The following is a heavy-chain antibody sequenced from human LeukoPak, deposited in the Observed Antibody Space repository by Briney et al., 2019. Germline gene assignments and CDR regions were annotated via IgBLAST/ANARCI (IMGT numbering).Heavy chain of an antibody. D-gene: IGHD6-19*01. J-gene: IGHJ4*02. V-gene: IGHV3-23*01. CDR3: ARSEYQWYSSGPYYFDY. Sequence: GSLRLSCAASGFTLSSYAMNWVRQAPGKGLEWVSAISGSGGSTYYADSVKGRFTISRDNSKNTLFLQMNSLRAEDTAVYYCARSEYQWYSSGPYYFDYWGQGTLVTVSS. CDR2: ISGSGGST. CDR1: GFTLSSYA.